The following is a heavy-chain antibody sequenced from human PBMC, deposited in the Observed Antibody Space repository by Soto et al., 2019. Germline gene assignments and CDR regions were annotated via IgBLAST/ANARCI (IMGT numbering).Heavy chain of an antibody. J-gene: IGHJ5*02. D-gene: IGHD6-19*01. V-gene: IGHV3-30*03. CDR3: ATGYSSGWPPGFDP. CDR2: ISYDGSNK. CDR1: GFTFSSYG. Sequence: PGGSLRLSCAASGFTFSSYGMHWVRQAPGKGLEWVAVISYDGSNKYYADSVKGRFTISRDNSKNTLYLQMNSLRAEDTAVYYCATGYSSGWPPGFDPWGQGTLVTVSS.